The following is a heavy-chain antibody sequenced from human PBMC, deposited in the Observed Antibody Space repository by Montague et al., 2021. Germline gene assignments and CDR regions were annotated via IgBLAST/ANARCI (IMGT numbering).Heavy chain of an antibody. CDR3: ARNPAYGALDY. D-gene: IGHD4/OR15-4a*01. CDR2: VNPDGSQV. V-gene: IGHV3-7*03. Sequence: LSFAASGLIFSHSWMAWVRLPPGKGLEWVAGVNPDGSQVGYVESVKGRFTVSKDNAKSSLFLQMNSLRGDDTALYYCARNPAYGALDYWGQGTRVTVSS. CDR1: GLIFSHSW. J-gene: IGHJ4*02.